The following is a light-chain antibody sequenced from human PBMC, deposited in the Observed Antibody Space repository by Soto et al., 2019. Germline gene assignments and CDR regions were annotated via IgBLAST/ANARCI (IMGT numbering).Light chain of an antibody. Sequence: EIVMTQAPATLSVSPGERATLSCRSSQSVSSYLAWYQQKPGQAPRLLIYDASNRATGIPARFSGSGSGTDFTLTISSLEPEDFAVYYCQQRSNWRSITFGQGTRLEIK. V-gene: IGKV3-11*01. CDR3: QQRSNWRSIT. CDR2: DAS. CDR1: QSVSSY. J-gene: IGKJ5*01.